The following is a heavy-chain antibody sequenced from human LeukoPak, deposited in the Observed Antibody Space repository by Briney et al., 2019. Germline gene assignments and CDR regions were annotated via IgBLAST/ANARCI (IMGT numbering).Heavy chain of an antibody. Sequence: PGGSLRLSCAASGFTFSSYAMSWVRQAPGKGLEWVSAISGSGGSTYYAESVKGRFTISRDNSKNTLYLQMNSLRAEDTAVYYCAKDRQVYSSGWSTYFDYWGQRTLVTVSS. J-gene: IGHJ4*02. D-gene: IGHD6-19*01. V-gene: IGHV3-23*01. CDR2: ISGSGGST. CDR3: AKDRQVYSSGWSTYFDY. CDR1: GFTFSSYA.